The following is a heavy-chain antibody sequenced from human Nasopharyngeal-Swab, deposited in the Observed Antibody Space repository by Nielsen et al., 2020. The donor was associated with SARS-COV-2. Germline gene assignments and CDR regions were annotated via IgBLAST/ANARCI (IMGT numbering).Heavy chain of an antibody. CDR3: AKNSYGFGYYFDY. V-gene: IGHV3-33*06. Sequence: GESLKISCAASGFTFSSYGMHWVRQAPGKGLEWVAVIWYDGSNKYYADSVKGRFTISRDNSKNTLYLQMNSLRAEDTAVYYCAKNSYGFGYYFDYWGQGTLVTVSS. CDR2: IWYDGSNK. CDR1: GFTFSSYG. D-gene: IGHD5-18*01. J-gene: IGHJ4*02.